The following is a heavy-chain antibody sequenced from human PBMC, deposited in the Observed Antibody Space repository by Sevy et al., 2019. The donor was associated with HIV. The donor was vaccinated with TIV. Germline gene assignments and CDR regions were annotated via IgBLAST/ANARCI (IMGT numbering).Heavy chain of an antibody. Sequence: GESLKISCKVSGFTFRSYAMNWVRQAPGKGLEWVSGVSGSGGSTYYADSVKGRFTISRDNSRNTLYLQIDSLRAEDTAIYYCAKDLAIENTYLDYWGQGTLVTVSS. CDR3: AKDLAIENTYLDY. D-gene: IGHD5-18*01. V-gene: IGHV3-23*01. J-gene: IGHJ4*02. CDR1: GFTFRSYA. CDR2: VSGSGGST.